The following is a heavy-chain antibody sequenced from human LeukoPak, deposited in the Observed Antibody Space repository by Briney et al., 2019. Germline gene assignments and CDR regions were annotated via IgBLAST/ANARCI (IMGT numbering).Heavy chain of an antibody. V-gene: IGHV3-7*01. Sequence: GGSLRLSCAASGFTFNSYWMSWVRQAPGKGLEWEANIKQDGSEKYYVDSVKGRFTISRDNARKSLFLQLNSLRAEDTAVYYCARDTIWFGEPTPTWFDPRGQGTRVTVSS. CDR2: IKQDGSEK. CDR1: GFTFNSYW. J-gene: IGHJ5*02. D-gene: IGHD3-10*01. CDR3: ARDTIWFGEPTPTWFDP.